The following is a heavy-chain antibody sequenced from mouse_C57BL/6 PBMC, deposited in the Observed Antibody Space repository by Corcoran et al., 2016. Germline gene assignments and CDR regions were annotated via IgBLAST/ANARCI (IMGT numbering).Heavy chain of an antibody. CDR3: VRSGGHYGSGGFAY. J-gene: IGHJ3*01. CDR2: INPNNGGT. V-gene: IGHV1-18*01. Sequence: EVQLQQSGPELVKPGASVKIPCKASGYTFTDYNMDWVKQSHGKSLEWIGDINPNNGGTIYNQKFKGKATLTVDKSSSTAYMELRSLTSEDTAVYYCVRSGGHYGSGGFAYWGQGTLVTVSA. D-gene: IGHD1-1*01. CDR1: GYTFTDYN.